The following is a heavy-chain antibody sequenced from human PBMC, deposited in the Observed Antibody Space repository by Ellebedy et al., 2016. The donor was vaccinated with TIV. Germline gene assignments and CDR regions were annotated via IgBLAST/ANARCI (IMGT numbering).Heavy chain of an antibody. Sequence: AASVKVSCKASGFTFTRYGINWVRQAPGQGLEWMGWISGYSGNTDYAQKFQGRVTMTTDKGTNTGYMELTSLTSDDTAVYYCARGSGPNWLDPWGQGTLVTVSS. J-gene: IGHJ5*01. V-gene: IGHV1-18*04. CDR3: ARGSGPNWLDP. CDR1: GFTFTRYG. D-gene: IGHD6-19*01. CDR2: ISGYSGNT.